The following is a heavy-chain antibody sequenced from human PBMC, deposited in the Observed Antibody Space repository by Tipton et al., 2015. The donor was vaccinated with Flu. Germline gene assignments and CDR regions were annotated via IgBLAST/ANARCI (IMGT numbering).Heavy chain of an antibody. CDR2: IGTSGDT. J-gene: IGHJ6*01. CDR3: ARGALPDSNWYNGLDV. D-gene: IGHD6-13*01. V-gene: IGHV3-13*01. CDR1: GFTFSSYG. Sequence: SLRLSCEASGFTFSSYGMHWIRQATGKGLEWVSGIGTSGDTYYAVSVKGRFTISRDNAKNSLFLQMKSLRAGDTAVYYCARGALPDSNWYNGLDVWGQGTTVTVFS.